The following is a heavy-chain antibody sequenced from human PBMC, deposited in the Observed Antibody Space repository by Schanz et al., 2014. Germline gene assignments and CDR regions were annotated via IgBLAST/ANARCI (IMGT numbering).Heavy chain of an antibody. Sequence: QVQLVHSGAEVKKPGSSMKVSCKASGGTFSTYPINWLRQAPGQGLEWMGRIIPIHGIVNYAQRFQDRVRITADKSTSTAYMELSSLRSDDTAVYYCARGGGPEDVFDIWGQGTIXTVSS. CDR2: IIPIHGIV. CDR3: ARGGGPEDVFDI. D-gene: IGHD5-12*01. V-gene: IGHV1-69*04. CDR1: GGTFSTYP. J-gene: IGHJ3*02.